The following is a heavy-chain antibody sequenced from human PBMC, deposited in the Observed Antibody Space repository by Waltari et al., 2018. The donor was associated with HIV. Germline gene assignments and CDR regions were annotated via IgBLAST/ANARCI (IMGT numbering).Heavy chain of an antibody. CDR2: IRYDGSNE. V-gene: IGHV3-30*02. Sequence: QVQLVESGGGVVQPGGSLRLSCAAPGFTFSSYGMHWVRQAPGRGLEWVAFIRYDGSNEYYADSVKGRFTISRDNSKNTLYLQMNSLRAEDTAVYYCAKPRHYYDSSGLDYWGQGTLVTVSS. D-gene: IGHD3-22*01. J-gene: IGHJ4*02. CDR3: AKPRHYYDSSGLDY. CDR1: GFTFSSYG.